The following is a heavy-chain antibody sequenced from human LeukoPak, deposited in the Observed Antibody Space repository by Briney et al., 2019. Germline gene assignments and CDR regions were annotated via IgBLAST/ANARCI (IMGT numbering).Heavy chain of an antibody. D-gene: IGHD2-15*01. Sequence: GASVKVSCKSSGYTFTGYYMHWVRQAPGQGLEWMGWINPNSGGTNYAQKFQGWVTMTRDTSISTAYMELSRLRSDDTAVYYCAREGISNETASAYYYYGMDVWGQGTTVTVSS. CDR2: INPNSGGT. J-gene: IGHJ6*02. CDR3: AREGISNETASAYYYYGMDV. CDR1: GYTFTGYY. V-gene: IGHV1-2*04.